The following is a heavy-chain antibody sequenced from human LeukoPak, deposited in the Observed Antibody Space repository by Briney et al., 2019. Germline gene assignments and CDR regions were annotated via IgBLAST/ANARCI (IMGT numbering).Heavy chain of an antibody. CDR2: IYHSGST. CDR3: ARVLTGPSYYYGMDV. V-gene: IGHV4-30-2*01. Sequence: SETLSLTCAVSGGSISSGGYSWSWIRQPPGKGLEWIGYIYHSGSTYYNPSLKSRVTISVDRSKNQFSLKLSSVTAAGTAVYYCARVLTGPSYYYGMDVWGQGTTVTVSS. J-gene: IGHJ6*02. CDR1: GGSISSGGYS. D-gene: IGHD4-11*01.